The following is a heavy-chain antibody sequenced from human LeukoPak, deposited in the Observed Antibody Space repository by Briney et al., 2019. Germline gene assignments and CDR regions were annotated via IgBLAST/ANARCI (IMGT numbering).Heavy chain of an antibody. D-gene: IGHD2-15*01. J-gene: IGHJ4*02. CDR2: IYPGDSDT. V-gene: IGHV5-51*01. CDR3: ARRDCSGGSCYSYYFDY. CDR1: GYSFTRYW. Sequence: GESLKISCKGSGYSFTRYWIGWVRQMPGKGLEWMGIIYPGDSDTRYSPSFQGQVTISADKSISTAYLQWSSLKASDTAMYYCARRDCSGGSCYSYYFDYWGQGTLVTVSS.